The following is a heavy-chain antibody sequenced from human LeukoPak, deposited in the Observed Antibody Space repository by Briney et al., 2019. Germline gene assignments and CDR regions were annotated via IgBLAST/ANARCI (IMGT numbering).Heavy chain of an antibody. CDR2: ISSSSSYI. V-gene: IGHV3-21*01. CDR3: ARAEVVPAGLYYYYYYMDV. CDR1: GFTFSSYS. D-gene: IGHD2-2*01. Sequence: PGGSLRLSCAASGFTFSSYSMNWVRQAPGKGLEWVSSISSSSSYIYYADSVKGRFTISRDNAKNSLYLQMNSLRAEDTAVYYCARAEVVPAGLYYYYYYMDVWGRGTTVTISS. J-gene: IGHJ6*03.